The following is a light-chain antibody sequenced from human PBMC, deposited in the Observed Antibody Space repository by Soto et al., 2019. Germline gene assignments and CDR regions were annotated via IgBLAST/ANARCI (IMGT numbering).Light chain of an antibody. CDR1: SSDVGGYNY. CDR2: DVT. Sequence: QSALTQPASVSGSPGQSITISCTGTSSDVGGYNYVSWYQQHPGKAPKLLICDVTNRPSGVSNRFSGSKSGNTASLTISGLQTEDEADYYCSSFASSIPLVFDGGTKVTVL. J-gene: IGLJ2*01. V-gene: IGLV2-14*03. CDR3: SSFASSIPLV.